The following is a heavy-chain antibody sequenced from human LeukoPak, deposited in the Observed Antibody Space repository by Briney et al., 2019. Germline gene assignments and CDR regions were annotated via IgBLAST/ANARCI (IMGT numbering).Heavy chain of an antibody. CDR2: IKQDGSEK. J-gene: IGHJ4*02. V-gene: IGHV3-7*01. D-gene: IGHD3-10*01. CDR3: ARSWGRVRGDHDY. Sequence: GGSLRLSCAASGFTFSSYWMSWVRLAPGKGLEWVANIKQDGSEKYYVDSVKGRFTISRDNAKNSLYLQMNSLRAEDTAVYYCARSWGRVRGDHDYWGQGTLVTVSS. CDR1: GFTFSSYW.